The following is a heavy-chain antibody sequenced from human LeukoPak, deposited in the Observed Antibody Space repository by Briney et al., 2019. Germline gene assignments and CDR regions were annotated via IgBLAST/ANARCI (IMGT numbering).Heavy chain of an antibody. J-gene: IGHJ4*02. D-gene: IGHD7-27*01. Sequence: ASVKVSCKASGYTFSTYGISWVREAPGRGLEWMGWINTYNGNTNYAQSLQGRVTMTTDTSTSTVHMELGSLVSDDTAVYYCARGLTGMMDSDYWGQGTLVAVPS. CDR2: INTYNGNT. CDR1: GYTFSTYG. V-gene: IGHV1-18*01. CDR3: ARGLTGMMDSDY.